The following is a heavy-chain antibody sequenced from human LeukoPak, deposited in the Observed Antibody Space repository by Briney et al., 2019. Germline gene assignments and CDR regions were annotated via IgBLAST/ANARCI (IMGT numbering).Heavy chain of an antibody. CDR3: ARGAFRGFYAFFYMDV. V-gene: IGHV4-59*11. CDR2: ISSSGST. CDR1: GGSISSHY. Sequence: SETLSLTCTVSGGSISSHYWIWIRQSPEKGLEWIGDISSSGSTGYNPSLRSRVTISLDTSKNQFSLNLSSVTAADTAVYYCARGAFRGFYAFFYMDVWGKGTTVTVSS. J-gene: IGHJ6*03. D-gene: IGHD5/OR15-5a*01.